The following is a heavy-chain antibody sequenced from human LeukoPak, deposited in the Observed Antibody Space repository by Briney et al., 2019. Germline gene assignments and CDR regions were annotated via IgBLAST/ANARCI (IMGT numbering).Heavy chain of an antibody. CDR3: AKAAGYSYGYSAY. J-gene: IGHJ4*02. Sequence: GGSLRLSCAASGFTFSSYAMSWVRQAPGKGLEWVSGISGSGGSTYYEDSVKGRFTISRDNSKNTLYLQMNSLRAEDTAVYYCAKAAGYSYGYSAYWGQGTLVTVSS. CDR1: GFTFSSYA. CDR2: ISGSGGST. V-gene: IGHV3-23*01. D-gene: IGHD5-18*01.